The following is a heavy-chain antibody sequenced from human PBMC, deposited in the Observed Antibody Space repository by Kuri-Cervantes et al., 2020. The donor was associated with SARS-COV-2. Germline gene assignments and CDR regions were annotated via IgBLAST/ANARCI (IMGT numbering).Heavy chain of an antibody. Sequence: ASVTVSXXSSXLTILNYAMHWVRQAPGQRLEWMGXINAGNGDTKISQKFQGGVTITRDIFAXXAYMDLSSLRSEDTAVYXRSMYFYGSXSCHDTLDKWGQGTLVTVSS. V-gene: IGHV1-3*01. CDR2: INAGNGDT. J-gene: IGHJ4*02. CDR1: XLTILNYA. D-gene: IGHD3-10*01. CDR3: SMYFYGSXSCHDTLDK.